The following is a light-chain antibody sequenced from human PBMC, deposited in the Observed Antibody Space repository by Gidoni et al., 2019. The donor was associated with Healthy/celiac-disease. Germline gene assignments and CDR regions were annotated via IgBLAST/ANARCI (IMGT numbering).Light chain of an antibody. CDR1: NIGGKS. Sequence: SYVLTQPPSVSVAPGQTARITCGGNNIGGKSVHWYQQKPGQAPVLVVYDDSDRPSGIPERFSGSNSGNTATLTVTRVEAGDEAEYYCQVWHSRDHPVFGGGTKLTVL. CDR2: DDS. V-gene: IGLV3-21*02. J-gene: IGLJ3*02. CDR3: QVWHSRDHPV.